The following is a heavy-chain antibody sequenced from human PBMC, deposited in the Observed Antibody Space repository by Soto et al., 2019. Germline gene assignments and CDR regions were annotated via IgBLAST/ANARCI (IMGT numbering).Heavy chain of an antibody. V-gene: IGHV3-11*06. CDR1: GFTFSDYY. J-gene: IGHJ4*02. CDR3: TRENGGSSYD. D-gene: IGHD6-6*01. Sequence: GGSLRLSCAASGFTFSDYYMSWIRQAPGKGLEWVSYITTSSIYTNYADSVKGRFTISRDNAMNSLYLQMNSLRAEDTAVYYCTRENGGSSYDWGQGTLVTVSP. CDR2: ITTSSIYT.